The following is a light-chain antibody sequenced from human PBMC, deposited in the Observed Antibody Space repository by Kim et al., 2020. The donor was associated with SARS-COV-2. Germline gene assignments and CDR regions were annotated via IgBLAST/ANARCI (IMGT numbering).Light chain of an antibody. CDR2: GAS. CDR3: QQYNNWPLT. CDR1: HSVSSN. Sequence: SPGERATLSCRASHSVSSNLAWYQQKPGQAPRLLIYGASTRATGIPARFSGSGSGTEFTLIISSLQSEDFAVYYCQQYNNWPLTFGGGTKVDIK. J-gene: IGKJ4*01. V-gene: IGKV3-15*01.